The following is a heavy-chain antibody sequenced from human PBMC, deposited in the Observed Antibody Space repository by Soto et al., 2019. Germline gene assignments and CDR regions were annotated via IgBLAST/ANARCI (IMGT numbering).Heavy chain of an antibody. CDR1: GFTFSSYA. D-gene: IGHD7-27*01. Sequence: EVQLLESGGGLVQPGGSLRLSCAASGFTFSSYAMSWVRQAPGTGLEWVSAISGSGGSTYYADSVKRRFTISSDNSKNTLYLQMNSLRAEDTAVYYCAKVNWGAGTIGGFDYWGQGTLVTVSS. CDR2: ISGSGGST. CDR3: AKVNWGAGTIGGFDY. V-gene: IGHV3-23*01. J-gene: IGHJ4*02.